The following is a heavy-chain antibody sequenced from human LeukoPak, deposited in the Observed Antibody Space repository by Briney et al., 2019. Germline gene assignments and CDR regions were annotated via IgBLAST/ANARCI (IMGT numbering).Heavy chain of an antibody. Sequence: GESLKISCKGSGYSFTGYWIGWVRQMPGKGLEWMGTIYPGDSDTRYSPSFQGQVTISADKSISTAYLQWSSLKASDTAMYYCARQGDDGSGSGWFDPWGQGTLVTVSS. D-gene: IGHD3-10*01. J-gene: IGHJ5*02. V-gene: IGHV5-51*01. CDR1: GYSFTGYW. CDR2: IYPGDSDT. CDR3: ARQGDDGSGSGWFDP.